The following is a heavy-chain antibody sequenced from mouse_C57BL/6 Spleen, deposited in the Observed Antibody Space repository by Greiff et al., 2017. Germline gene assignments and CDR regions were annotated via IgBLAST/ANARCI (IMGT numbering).Heavy chain of an antibody. V-gene: IGHV1-55*01. CDR2: IYPGSGSP. J-gene: IGHJ2*01. Sequence: VQLQQPGAELVKPGASVKMSCKASGYTFTSYWITWVKQRPGQGLEWIGDIYPGSGSPNYNAKFKSKATLTVDTSSSTAYMQLSSLTSEDSAVYYCAREGRWWRDYWGQGTTLTVSS. D-gene: IGHD1-1*02. CDR1: GYTFTSYW. CDR3: AREGRWWRDY.